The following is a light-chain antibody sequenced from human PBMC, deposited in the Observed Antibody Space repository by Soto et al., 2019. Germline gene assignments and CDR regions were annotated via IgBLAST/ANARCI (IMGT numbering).Light chain of an antibody. CDR2: GAS. Sequence: EIVLTQSPGTLSLSPGDRANLSCRASQSISSAYLAWYQKTPGQAPRLLIYGASTRATGIPDRFSGSGSGTDFTLTISRLGTEDFAVYYCQQYGSSTFTVGQGTRLEIK. V-gene: IGKV3-20*01. CDR3: QQYGSSTFT. CDR1: QSISSAY. J-gene: IGKJ5*01.